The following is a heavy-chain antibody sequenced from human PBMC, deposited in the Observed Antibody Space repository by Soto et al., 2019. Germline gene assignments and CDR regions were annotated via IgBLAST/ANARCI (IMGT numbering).Heavy chain of an antibody. CDR3: ARDWYRITIFGVVIPRDY. V-gene: IGHV1-18*01. Sequence: QVQLVQSGAEVKKPGASVKVSCKTSGYTFSSYGISWVRQAPGQGLEWMGWISGYNGNTNYAQKLQGRVTMTTDTSTNTAYMELRSLRSVDTAVYYWARDWYRITIFGVVIPRDYWCQGTLVTVSS. D-gene: IGHD3-3*01. CDR1: GYTFSSYG. CDR2: ISGYNGNT. J-gene: IGHJ4*02.